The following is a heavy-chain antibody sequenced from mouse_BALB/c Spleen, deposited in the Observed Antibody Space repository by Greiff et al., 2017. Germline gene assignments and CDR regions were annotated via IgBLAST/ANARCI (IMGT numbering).Heavy chain of an antibody. V-gene: IGHV2-2*02. J-gene: IGHJ3*01. D-gene: IGHD1-2*01. CDR1: GFSLTSYG. CDR2: IWSGGST. Sequence: VQLKESGPGLVQPSQSLSITCTVSGFSLTSYGVHWVRQSPGKGLEWLGVIWSGGSTDYNAAFISRLSISKDNSKSQVFFKMNSLQANDTAIYYCARNEGITTATTWFAYWGQGTLVTVSA. CDR3: ARNEGITTATTWFAY.